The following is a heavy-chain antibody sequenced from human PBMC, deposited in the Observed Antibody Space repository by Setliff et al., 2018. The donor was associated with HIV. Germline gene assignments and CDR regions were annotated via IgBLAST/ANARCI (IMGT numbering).Heavy chain of an antibody. D-gene: IGHD1-26*01. CDR3: ARTPVGGSYQDGYYYYYMDV. CDR1: GGTFSSYA. V-gene: IGHV1-2*02. Sequence: GASVKVSCKASGGTFSSYAISWVRQAPGQGLEWMGGISPDNANTRISQRFRGRVTMTRDTSINTAYMELSRLRSDDTAVYYCARTPVGGSYQDGYYYYYMDVWGKGTTVTVSS. CDR2: ISPDNANT. J-gene: IGHJ6*03.